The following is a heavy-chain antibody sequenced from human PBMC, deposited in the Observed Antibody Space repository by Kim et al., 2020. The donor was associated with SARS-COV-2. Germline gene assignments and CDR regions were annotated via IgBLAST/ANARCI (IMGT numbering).Heavy chain of an antibody. CDR1: GFTFSNYA. CDR3: ARGPGSYCYGSGSYGGWY. D-gene: IGHD3-10*01. J-gene: IGHJ4*02. Sequence: GGSLRLSCAASGFTFSNYAMSWVRQAPGKGLEWVSCISSSGISTYYADSVKGRFTISRDNAKNTLYLQMNSLRVEDTAVYFCARGPGSYCYGSGSYGGWYWGQGTLVNVAS. V-gene: IGHV3-23*01. CDR2: ISSSGIST.